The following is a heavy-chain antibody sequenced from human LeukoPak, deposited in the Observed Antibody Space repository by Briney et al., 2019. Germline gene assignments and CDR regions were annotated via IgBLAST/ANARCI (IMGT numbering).Heavy chain of an antibody. CDR3: ATTISYRYQLLWVLDY. CDR1: GYTFTNHE. J-gene: IGHJ4*02. Sequence: GASVKVSCKTSGYTFTNHEIYWVRQAPGKGLEWMGGFDPEDGETIYAQKFQGRVTMTEDTSTDTAYMELSSLRSEDTAVYYCATTISYRYQLLWVLDYWGQGTLVTVSS. V-gene: IGHV1-24*01. D-gene: IGHD2-2*01. CDR2: FDPEDGET.